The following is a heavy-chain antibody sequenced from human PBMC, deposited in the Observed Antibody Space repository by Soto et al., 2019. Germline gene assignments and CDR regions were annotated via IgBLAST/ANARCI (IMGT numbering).Heavy chain of an antibody. CDR1: GGSISSGAYF. CDR3: ARVVVVAATPSWFDP. Sequence: ASETLSLTCTVSGGSISSGAYFWSWIRQSPGKGLEWIGYIHYTGSTYYNPSLKSRVTLSVDTSKDQFSLKLTSVTAADTAVYCCARVVVVAATPSWFDPWGQGTLVTVSS. CDR2: IHYTGST. J-gene: IGHJ5*02. V-gene: IGHV4-30-4*01. D-gene: IGHD2-15*01.